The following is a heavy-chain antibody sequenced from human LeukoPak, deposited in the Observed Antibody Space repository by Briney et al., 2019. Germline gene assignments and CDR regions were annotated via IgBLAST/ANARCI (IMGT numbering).Heavy chain of an antibody. V-gene: IGHV3-23*01. CDR1: GFTLSSYA. J-gene: IGHJ4*02. Sequence: QPGGSLRLSCVASGFTLSSYAVSWVRQAPGKGLQWVSSLGISGDYAWYAGSVKGRFTISRDSSKNTLYLQMNSLRAEDTAVYYYARDVGGGDYYDSSGYYAGYFDYWGQGTLVTVSS. CDR3: ARDVGGGDYYDSSGYYAGYFDY. CDR2: LGISGDYA. D-gene: IGHD3-22*01.